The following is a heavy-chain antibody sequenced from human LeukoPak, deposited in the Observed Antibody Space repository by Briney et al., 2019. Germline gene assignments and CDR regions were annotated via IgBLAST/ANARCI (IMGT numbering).Heavy chain of an antibody. D-gene: IGHD1-26*01. CDR2: TRSDGSDK. CDR1: GFIFSSYG. Sequence: GGSLRLSCVASGFIFSSYGMHWVRQAPGKGLEWVAFTRSDGSDKYYSGSVKGRFIISRDNSKNTLYPQMNSLRPEDTAVYYCGKRDSASDYWGRGTLVTVSS. V-gene: IGHV3-30*02. CDR3: GKRDSASDY. J-gene: IGHJ4*02.